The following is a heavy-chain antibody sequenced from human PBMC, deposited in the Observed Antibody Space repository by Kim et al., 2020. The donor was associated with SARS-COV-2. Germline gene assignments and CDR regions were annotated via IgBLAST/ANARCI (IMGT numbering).Heavy chain of an antibody. J-gene: IGHJ4*02. Sequence: SETLCLTCTVSGDSICSGTYYWGWIRQLPGKGLEWIGYIYYSGSTYYNPSLKSRITISVDASKNQFSLNLTSVTAADTAVYYCARTGYSNYESDYWGQGTLVTVSS. CDR2: IYYSGST. D-gene: IGHD4-4*01. V-gene: IGHV4-31*03. CDR3: ARTGYSNYESDY. CDR1: GDSICSGTYY.